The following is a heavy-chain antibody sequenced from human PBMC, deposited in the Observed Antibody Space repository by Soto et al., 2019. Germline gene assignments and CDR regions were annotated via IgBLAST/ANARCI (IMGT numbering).Heavy chain of an antibody. J-gene: IGHJ6*03. D-gene: IGHD2-8*01. CDR3: ARAYGGDYYYYMDV. Sequence: QVQLVESGGGVVQPGRSLRLSCAASGFTFSSYGMHWVRQAPGKGLEWVAVIWYDGSNKYYADSVKGRFTISRDNSKNTLYLQMNSLRAEDTAVYYCARAYGGDYYYYMDVWGKGTTVTVSS. CDR1: GFTFSSYG. V-gene: IGHV3-33*01. CDR2: IWYDGSNK.